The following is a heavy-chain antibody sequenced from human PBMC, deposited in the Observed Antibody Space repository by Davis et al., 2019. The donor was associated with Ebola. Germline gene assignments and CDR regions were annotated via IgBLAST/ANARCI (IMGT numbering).Heavy chain of an antibody. D-gene: IGHD6-6*01. V-gene: IGHV1-69*13. CDR3: ARKSRLYDASSGYYYGLDV. CDR1: GYTFTSYG. J-gene: IGHJ6*04. Sequence: SVKVSCKASGYTFTSYGITWVRQAPGQGLEWMGGIFPIFGVPKYAQKFQGRLTITADESESTAYMDLSSLRSDDTAVYYCARKSRLYDASSGYYYGLDVWGTGTTVIVSS. CDR2: IFPIFGVP.